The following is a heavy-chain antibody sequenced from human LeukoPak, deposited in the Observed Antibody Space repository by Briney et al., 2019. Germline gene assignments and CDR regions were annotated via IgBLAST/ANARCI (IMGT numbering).Heavy chain of an antibody. D-gene: IGHD3-10*01. CDR1: GGSISSYY. Sequence: PSETLSHTCTVSGGSISSYYWSWIRQAPGKGLEWIGYVFSSGSTNYNPSLRSRVTLSVDTSKNQFSLRLTSVTAADTAVYYCARHASTYYGSLDNWGQGTLVTVSS. V-gene: IGHV4-59*08. CDR3: ARHASTYYGSLDN. J-gene: IGHJ4*02. CDR2: VFSSGST.